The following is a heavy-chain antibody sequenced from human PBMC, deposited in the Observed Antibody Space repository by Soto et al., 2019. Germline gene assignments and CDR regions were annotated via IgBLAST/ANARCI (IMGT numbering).Heavy chain of an antibody. CDR1: GGSFSGYY. V-gene: IGHV4-34*01. D-gene: IGHD1-1*01. CDR2: INHSGRT. Sequence: QVQLQQWGAGLLKPSETLSLTCAVYGGSFSGYYWSWLRQPPGKGLEWIGEINHSGRTNYNPSLKGRGTISVETSKNQFSLKLSSVTAANTAVYYCARLAATGPRGSYWGQGTLVTVSS. CDR3: ARLAATGPRGSY. J-gene: IGHJ4*02.